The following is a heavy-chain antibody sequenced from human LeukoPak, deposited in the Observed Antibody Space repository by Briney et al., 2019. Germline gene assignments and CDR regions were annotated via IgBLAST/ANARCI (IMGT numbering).Heavy chain of an antibody. CDR2: IKEDGSEK. D-gene: IGHD1-26*01. J-gene: IGHJ4*02. Sequence: GGSLRLSCAAAGFTFSTYWMSWVRQAPGKGLEWVGNIKEDGSEKYYVDSVKGRFTISRDNSKNSLHLQMNSLRAEDTAVYYCARGRYSGSYGPFDYWGQGTLVTVSS. V-gene: IGHV3-7*01. CDR3: ARGRYSGSYGPFDY. CDR1: GFTFSTYW.